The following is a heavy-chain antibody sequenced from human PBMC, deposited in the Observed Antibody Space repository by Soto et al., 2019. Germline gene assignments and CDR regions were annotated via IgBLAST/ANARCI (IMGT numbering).Heavy chain of an antibody. Sequence: PSETLSLTCTVSGDSSVSSSSYYWGWIRQPPGKGLEWIGSTYYTGNTFYSPSFRSRLTISVDTSKSQFSLKLRSVTAADTATYYCASEVSSTDGMDVWGQGTTVTVSS. CDR3: ASEVSSTDGMDV. V-gene: IGHV4-39*01. CDR2: TYYTGNT. J-gene: IGHJ6*02. D-gene: IGHD2-15*01. CDR1: GDSSVSSSSYY.